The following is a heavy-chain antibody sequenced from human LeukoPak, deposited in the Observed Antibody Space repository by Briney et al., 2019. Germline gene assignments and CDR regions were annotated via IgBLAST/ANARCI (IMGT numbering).Heavy chain of an antibody. CDR2: FDPEDGET. J-gene: IGHJ6*03. Sequence: ASVKVSCKVSGYTLTELSMHWVRQALGKGLEWMGGFDPEDGETIYAQKFQGRVTMTEDTSTDTVYMELSSLRSEDTAVYFCARSAEHCNNGVCFTDYYMDVWGKGTTVTVSS. D-gene: IGHD2-8*01. CDR1: GYTLTELS. CDR3: ARSAEHCNNGVCFTDYYMDV. V-gene: IGHV1-24*01.